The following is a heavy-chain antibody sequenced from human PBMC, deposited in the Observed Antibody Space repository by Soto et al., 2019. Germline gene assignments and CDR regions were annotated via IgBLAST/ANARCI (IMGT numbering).Heavy chain of an antibody. V-gene: IGHV1-2*04. Sequence: ASVKVSCKASGYTFTGYYMHWVRQAPGQGLEWMGWINPNSGGTNYAQKFQGWVTMTRDTSISTAYMELSRLRSDDTAVYYCARAGNSSGWYPAFDYWGQGTLVTVSS. J-gene: IGHJ4*02. CDR3: ARAGNSSGWYPAFDY. D-gene: IGHD6-19*01. CDR1: GYTFTGYY. CDR2: INPNSGGT.